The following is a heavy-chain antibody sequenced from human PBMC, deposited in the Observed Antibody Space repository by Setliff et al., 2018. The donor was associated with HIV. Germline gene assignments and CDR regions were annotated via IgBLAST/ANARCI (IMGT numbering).Heavy chain of an antibody. CDR3: ASLGYSYGPDFDY. J-gene: IGHJ4*02. CDR2: ISANDGST. Sequence: GGSLRLSCAASELTFSNYAMTWVRQAPGKGLERVSGISANDGSTFYADSVKGRFTISRDNSKNTVFLQMISLRAEDTAVYYCASLGYSYGPDFDYWGQGTLVTVSS. CDR1: ELTFSNYA. D-gene: IGHD5-18*01. V-gene: IGHV3-23*01.